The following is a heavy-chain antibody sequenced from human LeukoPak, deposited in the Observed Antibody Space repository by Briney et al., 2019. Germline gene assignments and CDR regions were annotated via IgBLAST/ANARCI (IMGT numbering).Heavy chain of an antibody. CDR2: INPNSGGT. CDR3: ARGPEWGDGYNIDY. Sequence: ASVKVSCKASGYTFTGYYLHWVRQAPGQGLEWMGRINPNSGGTTYAQKFQGRVTMTRDTSLSTAYMKLSSLRYDDTAVYYCARGPEWGDGYNIDYWGQGTLVTVSS. CDR1: GYTFTGYY. J-gene: IGHJ4*02. D-gene: IGHD5-24*01. V-gene: IGHV1-2*06.